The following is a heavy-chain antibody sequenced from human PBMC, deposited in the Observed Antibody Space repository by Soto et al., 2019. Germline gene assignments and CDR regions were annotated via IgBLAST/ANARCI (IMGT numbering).Heavy chain of an antibody. CDR3: ARVVVYYYYYMDA. J-gene: IGHJ6*03. CDR1: GGSISSSSYY. D-gene: IGHD2-2*01. V-gene: IGHV4-39*01. Sequence: SETLSLTCTVSGGSISSSSYYWGWIRQPPGKGLEWIGSIYYSGSTYYNPSLKSRVTISVDTSKNQFSLKLSSVTAADTAVYYCARVVVYYYYYMDAWRKGTTVTVSS. CDR2: IYYSGST.